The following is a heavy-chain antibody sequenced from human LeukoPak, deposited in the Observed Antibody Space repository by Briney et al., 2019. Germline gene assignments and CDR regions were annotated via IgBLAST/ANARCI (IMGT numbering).Heavy chain of an antibody. CDR1: GYSISSGYY. V-gene: IGHV4-38-2*02. CDR2: IYHSGST. Sequence: PSETLSLTCTVSGYSISSGYYWGWIRQPPGKGLEWIGSIYHSGSTNYRPSLKSRVTLSVDKSKNQFSLRLNSVTAADTAVYYCAGAYSGGDCYSGRTFDIWGQGTMVTVSS. D-gene: IGHD2-21*02. CDR3: AGAYSGGDCYSGRTFDI. J-gene: IGHJ3*02.